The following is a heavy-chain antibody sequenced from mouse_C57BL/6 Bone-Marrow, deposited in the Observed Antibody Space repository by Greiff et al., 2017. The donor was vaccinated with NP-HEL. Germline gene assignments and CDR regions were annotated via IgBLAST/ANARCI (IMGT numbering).Heavy chain of an antibody. J-gene: IGHJ4*01. CDR1: GYTFTSYG. CDR2: LNPRSGNT. V-gene: IGHV1-81*01. Sequence: VKLMESGAELARPGASVKLSCKASGYTFTSYGISWVKQRTGQGLEWIGKLNPRSGNTYYNEKFKGKATLTADKSSSTAYMELRSLTSEDSAVYFCARDGYEDAMDYWGQGTSVTVSA. D-gene: IGHD2-2*01. CDR3: ARDGYEDAMDY.